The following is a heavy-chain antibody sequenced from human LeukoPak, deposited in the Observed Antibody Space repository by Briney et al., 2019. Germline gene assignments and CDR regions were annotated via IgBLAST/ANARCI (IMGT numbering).Heavy chain of an antibody. V-gene: IGHV4-59*01. CDR1: GGSISSYY. J-gene: IGHJ6*03. D-gene: IGHD6-13*01. CDR3: ARSPPTRGGWSSSWPYYYYYYMDV. Sequence: AETLSLTCTVSGGSISSYYWSWIRQLPGKGLEWIGYIYYSGSTNYNPSLKSRVTISVDTSKNQFSLKLSSVTAADTAVYYCARSPPTRGGWSSSWPYYYYYYMDVWGKGTTVTISS. CDR2: IYYSGST.